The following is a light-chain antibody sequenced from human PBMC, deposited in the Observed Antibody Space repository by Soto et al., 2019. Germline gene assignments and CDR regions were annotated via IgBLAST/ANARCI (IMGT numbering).Light chain of an antibody. CDR3: QQRSDWPST. CDR2: KVS. Sequence: VVMTQSPLSLPVTLGQPASISCSSSQSLVFRDGNTYLNWFQQRPGQSPRRLIYKVSNRDSGVPGRFSGSGSGTDFTLTISSLEPEDFAVYYCQQRSDWPSTFGGGTKVEIK. CDR1: QSLVFRDGNTY. V-gene: IGKV2-30*01. J-gene: IGKJ4*01.